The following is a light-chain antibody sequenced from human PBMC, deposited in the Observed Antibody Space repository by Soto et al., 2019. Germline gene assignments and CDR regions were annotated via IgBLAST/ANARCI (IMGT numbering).Light chain of an antibody. CDR2: GAS. CDR1: QSISIN. V-gene: IGKV3-15*01. J-gene: IGKJ4*01. Sequence: EIVMTQSPATLSVSPGETATLSCWASQSISINLAWYHHKPGQPPRLLIYGASTRATGTPARFSGSGSGTDFTLTINSLQSDDLAVYYCQHYGDRPPVTFGGGTKVEIK. CDR3: QHYGDRPPVT.